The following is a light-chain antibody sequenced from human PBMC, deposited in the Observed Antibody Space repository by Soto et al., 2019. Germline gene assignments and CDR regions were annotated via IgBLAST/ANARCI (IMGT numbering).Light chain of an antibody. CDR2: DAS. CDR3: LQRYHVPIT. V-gene: IGKV2D-29*01. CDR1: HSLLSGDGNNY. J-gene: IGKJ5*01. Sequence: TQAPLSLSVTPGQPASVSFNSSHSLLSGDGNNYLYWYLQRPGQAPQLLIYDASNRYSGVPARFSGSGSGTDFTLTISRVEPEDVGVYYCLQRYHVPITFGQGTRLEI.